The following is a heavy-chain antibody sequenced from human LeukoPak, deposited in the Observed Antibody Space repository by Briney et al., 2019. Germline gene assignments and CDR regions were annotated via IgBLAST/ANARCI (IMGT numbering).Heavy chain of an antibody. CDR2: ISSSGSTI. CDR3: AKDPGYSYGYSDVFDV. Sequence: PGGSLRLSCAASGFTFSSYEMNWVRQAPGEGLEWVSYISSSGSTIYYADSVKGRFTISRDNSKNTLYLQMNSLKAEDTAVYFCAKDPGYSYGYSDVFDVWGQGTLVTVSS. CDR1: GFTFSSYE. J-gene: IGHJ4*02. D-gene: IGHD5-18*01. V-gene: IGHV3-48*03.